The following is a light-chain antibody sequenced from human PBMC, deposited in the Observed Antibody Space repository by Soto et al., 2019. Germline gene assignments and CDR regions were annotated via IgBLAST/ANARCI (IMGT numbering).Light chain of an antibody. Sequence: EMVMTQSPATLSVSPGERATLSCRASQSVSSNLAWYQQKPGQAPRLLIYGASTRATGIPARFSGSGSVTDFTLTIISLQSEDFAVYYCQQYNNCPPWTFGQGTKVEIK. CDR1: QSVSSN. J-gene: IGKJ1*01. V-gene: IGKV3-15*01. CDR2: GAS. CDR3: QQYNNCPPWT.